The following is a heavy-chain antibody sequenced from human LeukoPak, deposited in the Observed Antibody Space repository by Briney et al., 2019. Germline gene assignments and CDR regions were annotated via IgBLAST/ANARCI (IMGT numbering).Heavy chain of an antibody. CDR2: IVVGSGNT. D-gene: IGHD5-12*01. CDR3: AADAHSGYDLGY. CDR1: GFTFTSSA. J-gene: IGHJ4*02. V-gene: IGHV1-58*02. Sequence: GASVKVSCKASGFTFTSSAMQWVRQARGQRLEWIGWIVVGSGNTNYAQKFQERVTITRDMSTSTAYMELSSLRSEDTAVYYCAADAHSGYDLGYWGQGTLVTVSS.